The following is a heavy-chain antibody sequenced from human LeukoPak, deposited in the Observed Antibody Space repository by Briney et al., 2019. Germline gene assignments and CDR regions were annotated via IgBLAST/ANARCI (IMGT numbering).Heavy chain of an antibody. CDR3: ARHLAVAATGFDY. Sequence: SETLSLTCTVSIGPISSFYWSWIRQPPGKGLEWIGYIYYRGSTNYNPSLKSRVTISVDTSKNHFSLRLSSVTATDTAVYYCARHLAVAATGFDYWGQGILVTVSS. V-gene: IGHV4-59*08. CDR2: IYYRGST. D-gene: IGHD2-15*01. J-gene: IGHJ4*02. CDR1: IGPISSFY.